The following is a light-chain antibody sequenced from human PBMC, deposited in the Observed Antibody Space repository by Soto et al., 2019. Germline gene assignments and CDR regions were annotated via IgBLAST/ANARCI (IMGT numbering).Light chain of an antibody. Sequence: EIVLTQSPATLSLSPGERATLSCRASQSVSSSLAWYQQKPGQAPRLLIYDASNRATGIPARFSGSGSGTDFTLTISSLEPEDFAVYYCQQRSNWPFLTFGGGTKVEIK. V-gene: IGKV3-11*01. CDR2: DAS. J-gene: IGKJ4*01. CDR1: QSVSSS. CDR3: QQRSNWPFLT.